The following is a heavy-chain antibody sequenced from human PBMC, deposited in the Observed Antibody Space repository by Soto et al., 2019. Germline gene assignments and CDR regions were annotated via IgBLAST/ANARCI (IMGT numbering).Heavy chain of an antibody. CDR3: AKPQRGVVIAIGYFDY. J-gene: IGHJ4*02. V-gene: IGHV3-9*01. Sequence: EVQLVESGGGLVQPGRSLRLSCAASGFTFDDYAMHWVRQAPGKGLEWVSGISWNSGSIGYADSVKGRFTISRDNAKNSLYLQMNSMRAEDTALYYCAKPQRGVVIAIGYFDYWGQGTLVTVSS. D-gene: IGHD2-21*01. CDR2: ISWNSGSI. CDR1: GFTFDDYA.